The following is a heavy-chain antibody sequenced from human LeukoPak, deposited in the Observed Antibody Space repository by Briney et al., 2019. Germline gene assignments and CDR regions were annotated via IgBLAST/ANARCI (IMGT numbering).Heavy chain of an antibody. CDR3: ARVRPGYSYGLGGIDY. Sequence: PSQTLSLTCTVSGGSISSGGYYWSWIRQHQGKGLEWIGYIYYSGSTYYNPSLKSRVTISVDTSKNQFSLKLSSVTAADTAVYYCARVRPGYSYGLGGIDYWGQGTLVTVSS. V-gene: IGHV4-31*03. CDR2: IYYSGST. J-gene: IGHJ4*02. D-gene: IGHD5-18*01. CDR1: GGSISSGGYY.